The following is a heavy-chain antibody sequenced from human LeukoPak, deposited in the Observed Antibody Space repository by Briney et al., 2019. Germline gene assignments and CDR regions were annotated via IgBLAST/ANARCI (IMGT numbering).Heavy chain of an antibody. J-gene: IGHJ5*02. D-gene: IGHD6-13*01. V-gene: IGHV5-51*01. CDR2: IDPSDSET. CDR3: ACRDLSSTWSYP. CDR1: GYSFTSYW. Sequence: GESLKISCKASGYSFTSYWIGWVRHMPGKGLEWMGIIDPSDSETRYTPSFQGQVTISVDKSLTTAYLQWISLKASDTAMYYCACRDLSSTWSYPWGQGTLVTVSP.